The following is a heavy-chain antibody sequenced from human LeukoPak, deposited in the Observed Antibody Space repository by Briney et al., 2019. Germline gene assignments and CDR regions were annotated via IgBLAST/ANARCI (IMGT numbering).Heavy chain of an antibody. J-gene: IGHJ4*02. CDR1: GDTLTNYG. CDR3: GRERVDLSTPLPHPLDY. V-gene: IGHV1-69*04. D-gene: IGHD2/OR15-2a*01. Sequence: GASVKVSCKAPGDTLTNYGISWLRQAPGQGPEWMGRFIPVLDIANYAQRFQGRLTITADKSTNTAYMELARLRSEDTAFYYCGRERVDLSTPLPHPLDYWGRGALVTVSS. CDR2: FIPVLDIA.